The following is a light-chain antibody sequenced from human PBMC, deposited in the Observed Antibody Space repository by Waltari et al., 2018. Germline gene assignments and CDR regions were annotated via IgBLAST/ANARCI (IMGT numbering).Light chain of an antibody. Sequence: VSGAPGQRVTISCTGSGSNIGAGYDVHWYQQLPRAAPKLLIYGSTSRPLGVPARFFGSTSGTSASLAITGLQAEDEADYYCQSYDTSLSVVFGGGTKLTVL. V-gene: IGLV1-40*01. J-gene: IGLJ3*02. CDR1: GSNIGAGYD. CDR3: QSYDTSLSVV. CDR2: GST.